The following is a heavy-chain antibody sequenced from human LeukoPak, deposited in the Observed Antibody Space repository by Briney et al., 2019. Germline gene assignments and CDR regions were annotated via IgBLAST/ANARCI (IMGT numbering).Heavy chain of an antibody. J-gene: IGHJ4*02. CDR1: GFTFSSYV. CDR3: AKYYAARSRSFDF. D-gene: IGHD3-10*01. Sequence: PGGSLRLSCAASGFTFSSYVMTWVRQALEKGLEWVSVIGSGGDTYYADSVKGRFTISRDNSKNTLYLQMNSLRAEDRAVYYCAKYYAARSRSFDFWGQGTLVTVSS. CDR2: IGSGGDT. V-gene: IGHV3-23*01.